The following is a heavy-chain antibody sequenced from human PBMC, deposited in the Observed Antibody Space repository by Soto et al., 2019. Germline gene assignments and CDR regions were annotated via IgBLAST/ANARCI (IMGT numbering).Heavy chain of an antibody. V-gene: IGHV6-1*01. Sequence: PSQTLSLTCAISGDSVSTNSATWTWIRQSPSRGLEWLGRTYYRSKWYNDYAVSLKSRLTISPDTSKNQFSLQLNSVTPEDTSFYYCARLIGSSWFDSWGQGTLVTVSS. CDR1: GDSVSTNSAT. D-gene: IGHD6-13*01. CDR2: TYYRSKWYN. J-gene: IGHJ5*01. CDR3: ARLIGSSWFDS.